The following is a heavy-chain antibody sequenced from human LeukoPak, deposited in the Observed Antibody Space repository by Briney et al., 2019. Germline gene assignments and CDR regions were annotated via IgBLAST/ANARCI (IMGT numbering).Heavy chain of an antibody. CDR3: ARVKSRGNYYYYYGMDV. D-gene: IGHD3-10*01. V-gene: IGHV3-30-3*01. CDR2: ISYDGSNK. CDR1: GFTFSSYA. J-gene: IGHJ6*02. Sequence: GRSLRLSCAASGFTFSSYAMHWVRQAPGKGLEWVAVISYDGSNKYYTDSVKGRFTISGDNSKNTPYLQMNSLRAEDTAVYYCARVKSRGNYYYYYGMDVWGQGTTVTVSS.